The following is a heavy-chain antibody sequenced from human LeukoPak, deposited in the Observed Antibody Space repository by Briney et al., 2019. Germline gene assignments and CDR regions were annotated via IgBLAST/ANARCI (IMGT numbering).Heavy chain of an antibody. J-gene: IGHJ4*02. D-gene: IGHD2-2*01. CDR1: GFTFSSYG. Sequence: QPGGSLRLSCAASGFTFSSYGMHWVRQAPGKGLEWVAFIWYDGSNKYYADSVKGRFTISRDNSKNTLYLQMNSLRAEDTAVYYCAKDRSYQLLSGPDYWGQGTLVTVSS. CDR2: IWYDGSNK. CDR3: AKDRSYQLLSGPDY. V-gene: IGHV3-30*02.